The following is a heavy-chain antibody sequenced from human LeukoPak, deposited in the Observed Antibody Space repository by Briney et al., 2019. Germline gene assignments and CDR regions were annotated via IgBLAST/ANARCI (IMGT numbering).Heavy chain of an antibody. CDR2: ISTTGGST. CDR3: AKDWTTVVSPKGYYFDS. V-gene: IGHV3-23*01. D-gene: IGHD4-23*01. CDR1: GFTFNNYA. J-gene: IGHJ4*02. Sequence: LSGGSLRLSCAASGFTFNNYAMSWVRQAPGKGLEWVSGISTTGGSTYYADSVKGRFTISGDNSNNTLSLQMNSLRGEDTAIYYCAKDWTTVVSPKGYYFDSWGQGSLVVVSS.